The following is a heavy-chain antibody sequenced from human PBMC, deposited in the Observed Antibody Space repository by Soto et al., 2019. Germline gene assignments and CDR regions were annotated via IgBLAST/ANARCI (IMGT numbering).Heavy chain of an antibody. D-gene: IGHD5-18*01. Sequence: PGGSLRLSCAASGFTFSSYGMHWVRQAPGKGLEWVAVIWYDGSNKYYADSVKGRFTISRDNSKNTLYLQMNSLRAEDTAVYYCARDSQGYSYGLNPYYYYYGMDVWGQGTTVTVSS. CDR2: IWYDGSNK. J-gene: IGHJ6*02. CDR1: GFTFSSYG. CDR3: ARDSQGYSYGLNPYYYYYGMDV. V-gene: IGHV3-33*01.